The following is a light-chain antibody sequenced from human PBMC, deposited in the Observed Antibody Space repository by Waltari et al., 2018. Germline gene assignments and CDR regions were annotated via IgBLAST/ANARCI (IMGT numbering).Light chain of an antibody. J-gene: IGLJ2*01. V-gene: IGLV1-40*01. CDR2: ENT. CDR1: RSNIGAGYD. CDR3: QSYDDSLSDVV. Sequence: QSVLTQPPSVSGAPGQRVTISCTGSRSNIGAGYDVQWYQQLPGTAPKLLISENTRGPSGFPDRFAGLKSGTSASLAITGLQAEDEADYYCQSYDDSLSDVVFGGGAKLTVL.